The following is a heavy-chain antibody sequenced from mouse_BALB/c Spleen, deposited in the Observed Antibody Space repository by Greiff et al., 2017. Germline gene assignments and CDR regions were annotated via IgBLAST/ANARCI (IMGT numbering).Heavy chain of an antibody. D-gene: IGHD2-3*01. CDR1: GFTFSSYG. CDR2: ISSGGSYT. V-gene: IGHV5-6*01. J-gene: IGHJ4*01. CDR3: ARNSHYDGDYYYAMDY. Sequence: DVQLQESGGDLVKPGGSLQLSCAASGFTFSSYGMSWVRQTPDKRLEWVATISSGGSYTYYPDSVKGRFTISRDNAKNTLYLQMSSLKSEDTAMYDCARNSHYDGDYYYAMDYWGQGTSVTVSS.